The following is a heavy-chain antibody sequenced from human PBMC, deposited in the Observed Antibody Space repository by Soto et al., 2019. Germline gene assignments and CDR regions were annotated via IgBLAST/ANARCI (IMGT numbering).Heavy chain of an antibody. J-gene: IGHJ6*03. CDR2: INHSGST. Sequence: SETLSLTCAVYGGSFSDYYWSWIRQPPGKGLEWIGEINHSGSTNYNPSLKSRVTISVDTSKNQFSLKLSSVTAADTAVYYCAGGYCSSTSCYGNYYYYYMDVWGKGTTVTVSS. D-gene: IGHD2-2*01. CDR3: AGGYCSSTSCYGNYYYYYMDV. CDR1: GGSFSDYY. V-gene: IGHV4-34*01.